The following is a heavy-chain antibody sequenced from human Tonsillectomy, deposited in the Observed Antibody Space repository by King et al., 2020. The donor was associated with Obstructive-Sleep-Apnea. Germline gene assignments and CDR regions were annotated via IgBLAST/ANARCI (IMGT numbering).Heavy chain of an antibody. J-gene: IGHJ4*02. D-gene: IGHD6-19*01. CDR2: ISFDGSNE. CDR3: AKEASGWHHFDN. CDR1: GFTFSNYG. V-gene: IGHV3-30*18. Sequence: QVQLVESGGGAVQPGRSLRLSCAASGFTFSNYGMHWVRQAPGKGLEWVAVISFDGSNERYADSVKGRFTISRDNPTNPLHLQMNGLRAEDTAVYYCAKEASGWHHFDNWGLGTLVTVSS.